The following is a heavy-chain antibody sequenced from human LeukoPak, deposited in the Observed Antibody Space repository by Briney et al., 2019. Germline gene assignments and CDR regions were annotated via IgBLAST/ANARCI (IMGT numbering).Heavy chain of an antibody. J-gene: IGHJ6*02. CDR1: GYTFTGYY. D-gene: IGHD4-11*01. CDR3: ATDNYGYYYGMDV. V-gene: IGHV1-2*06. CDR2: INPNSGGT. Sequence: ASVKVSCKASGYTFTGYYMHWVRQAPGQGLEWMGRINPNSGGTNYAQKFQGRVTMTRDTSISTAYMELSRLRSDDTAVYYCATDNYGYYYGMDVWGQGTTVTVSS.